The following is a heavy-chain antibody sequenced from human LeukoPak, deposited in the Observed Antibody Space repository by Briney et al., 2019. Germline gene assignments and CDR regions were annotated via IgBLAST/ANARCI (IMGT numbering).Heavy chain of an antibody. CDR3: ATLQSSRSHFDY. J-gene: IGHJ4*02. D-gene: IGHD5-24*01. CDR1: GYSFSTNW. Sequence: GESLKISCKGSGYSFSTNWIGWVRQMPGKGLEWMGIIYLGDSDTRYSPSFQGQVTISADKSIGTAYLQWSSLRASDTAMYYCATLQSSRSHFDYWSQGTLVTVSS. CDR2: IYLGDSDT. V-gene: IGHV5-51*01.